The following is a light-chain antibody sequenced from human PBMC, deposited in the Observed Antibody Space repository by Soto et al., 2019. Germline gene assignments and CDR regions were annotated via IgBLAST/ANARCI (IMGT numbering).Light chain of an antibody. CDR2: EAS. CDR3: QHRSNWHG. Sequence: EIVLTQSPGTLSLSPGERATLSCRASQSVSSYLAWYQHKPGQSPRLLIYEASKRATGIPARFSGSGSGTDFTLTISRLEPEDFAVYYCQHRSNWHGFGQGTRLEIK. J-gene: IGKJ5*01. V-gene: IGKV3-11*01. CDR1: QSVSSY.